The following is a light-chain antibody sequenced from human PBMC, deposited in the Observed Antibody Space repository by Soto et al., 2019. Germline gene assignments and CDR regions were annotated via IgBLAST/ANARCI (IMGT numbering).Light chain of an antibody. CDR2: DAY. V-gene: IGKV3-11*01. J-gene: IGKJ5*01. CDR1: QSFRGL. CDR3: QQRHMWPIT. Sequence: EVLLTQSPVTLSLSPWEIATLSCRASQSFRGLLACYQQKPGQAPRLLIYDAYNRATGIPPRFSGSGSGTDFTLTISSLEPEDSAVYYCQQRHMWPITFGQGTRLEI.